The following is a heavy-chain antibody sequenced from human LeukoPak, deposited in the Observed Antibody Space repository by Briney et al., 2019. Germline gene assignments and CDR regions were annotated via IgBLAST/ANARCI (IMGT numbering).Heavy chain of an antibody. CDR2: IYHSGST. CDR1: GYSISSGYY. D-gene: IGHD3-22*01. J-gene: IGHJ5*02. Sequence: SETLPLTCTVSGYSISSGYYWGWIRQPPGKGLEWIGSIYHSGSTSYNPSLKSRVTISVDTSKNQFSLKLSSVTAADTAVYYCARVGSSYYGWFDPWGQGTLVTVSS. V-gene: IGHV4-38-2*02. CDR3: ARVGSSYYGWFDP.